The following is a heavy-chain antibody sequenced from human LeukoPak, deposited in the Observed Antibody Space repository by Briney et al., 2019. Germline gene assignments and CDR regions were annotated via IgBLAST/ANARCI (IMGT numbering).Heavy chain of an antibody. Sequence: ASVKVSCKASGYIFSDYWIHWVRQAPGRGLEWLGLIDPASGITNQPQKYQGRITVTRDTSASTVYMDLTGLTTDDTALYYCARVGAPGGLRPYHYYYWGQGTLVTVSS. V-gene: IGHV1-2*02. CDR3: ARVGAPGGLRPYHYYY. J-gene: IGHJ4*02. CDR1: GYIFSDYW. D-gene: IGHD3-16*01. CDR2: IDPASGIT.